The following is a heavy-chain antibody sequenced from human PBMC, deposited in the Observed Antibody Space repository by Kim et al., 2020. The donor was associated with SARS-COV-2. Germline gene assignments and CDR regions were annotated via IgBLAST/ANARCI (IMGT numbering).Heavy chain of an antibody. CDR1: GFTFSTYA. CDR3: AKVAGGSFHWVDV. Sequence: GGSLRVSCAASGFTFSTYAMSWVRQAPGKGLEWVSPISSSSANIYSADSVKGRFTVSSDNTKPTLHLQMNSLRADDTAVYFCAKVAGGSFHWVDVWGQGTTVPVSS. J-gene: IGHJ6*02. CDR2: ISSSSANI. D-gene: IGHD3-10*01. V-gene: IGHV3-23*01.